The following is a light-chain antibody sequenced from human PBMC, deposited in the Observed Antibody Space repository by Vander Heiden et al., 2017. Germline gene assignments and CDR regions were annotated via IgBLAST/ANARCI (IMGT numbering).Light chain of an antibody. J-gene: IGLJ1*01. V-gene: IGLV2-11*01. CDR3: CSYAGSYTFYV. CDR2: DVT. CDR1: SSDVGGYNY. Sequence: QSALTQPRSVSGSPGQSVTIPCTGTSSDVGGYNYVSWHQQLPGKAPKLMIYDVTQRPSGVPDRFSGSKSGNTASLTISGLQAEDEADYYCCSYAGSYTFYVFGSGTKVTVL.